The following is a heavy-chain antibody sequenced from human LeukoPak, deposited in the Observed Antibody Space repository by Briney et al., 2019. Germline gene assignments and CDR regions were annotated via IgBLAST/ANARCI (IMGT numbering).Heavy chain of an antibody. V-gene: IGHV1-69*01. D-gene: IGHD5-18*01. Sequence: GSSVKVSCKASGGTFSSYAISWVRQAPGQGLEWMGGIIPIFGTANYAQKFQGRVTITADESTSTAYMELSSLRSEDTAAYYCAGGYSYGPFDYWGQGTLVTVSS. CDR1: GGTFSSYA. CDR3: AGGYSYGPFDY. CDR2: IIPIFGTA. J-gene: IGHJ4*02.